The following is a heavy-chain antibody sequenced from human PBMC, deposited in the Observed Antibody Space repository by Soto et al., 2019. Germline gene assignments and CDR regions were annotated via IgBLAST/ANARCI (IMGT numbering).Heavy chain of an antibody. D-gene: IGHD5-12*01. Sequence: GASVKVSCKASGGTFSSYAISWVRQAPGQGLEWMGGIIPIFGTANYAQKFQGRVTITADESTSTAYMELSSLRSEDTAVYYCASLLNSGYDRDYWGQGTLVTAPQ. V-gene: IGHV1-69*13. CDR3: ASLLNSGYDRDY. CDR2: IIPIFGTA. J-gene: IGHJ4*02. CDR1: GGTFSSYA.